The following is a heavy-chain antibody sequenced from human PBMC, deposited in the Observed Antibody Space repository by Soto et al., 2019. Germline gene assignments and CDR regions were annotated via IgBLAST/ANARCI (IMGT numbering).Heavy chain of an antibody. Sequence: EVQLVESGGGLVKPGGSLRLSCAASGFAFSSYSMNWVRQAPGEGLEWVSSISSSSSYIYYADSVKGRFTISRDNAKNSLYLQMNNLRPEDTAVYYCATGKDCSSTSCYQWFDPWGQGTLVTVSS. CDR1: GFAFSSYS. CDR2: ISSSSSYI. V-gene: IGHV3-21*01. CDR3: ATGKDCSSTSCYQWFDP. D-gene: IGHD2-2*01. J-gene: IGHJ5*02.